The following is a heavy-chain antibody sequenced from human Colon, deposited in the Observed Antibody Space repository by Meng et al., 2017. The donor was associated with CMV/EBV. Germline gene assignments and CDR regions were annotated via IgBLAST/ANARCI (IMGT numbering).Heavy chain of an antibody. D-gene: IGHD5-12*01. CDR3: AKDGGLGGYEFFDQ. CDR2: IRNDGSKL. V-gene: IGHV3-30*02. J-gene: IGHJ4*02. CDR1: GFSLSSHG. Sequence: GESLKISCAASGFSLSSHGMHWVRQAPGKGLEWVAFIRNDGSKLFYGDSVKGRFTISRDNSQNTLYLHMNSLRPEDTAVYYCAKDGGLGGYEFFDQWGQGALVTVSS.